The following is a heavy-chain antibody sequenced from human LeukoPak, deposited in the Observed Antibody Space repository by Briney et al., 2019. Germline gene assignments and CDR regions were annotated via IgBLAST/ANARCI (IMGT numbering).Heavy chain of an antibody. V-gene: IGHV1-2*04. CDR3: ARAGGYSSSWYGVRLSDAFVI. CDR1: GYTFTGYY. Sequence: ASVKVSCKASGYTFTGYYMHWVRQAPGQGLEWMGWINPNSGGTNYAQKLQGWVTMTRDTSISTAYMELSRLRSDDTAVYYCARAGGYSSSWYGVRLSDAFVIWGQGPMVTFFS. CDR2: INPNSGGT. J-gene: IGHJ3*02. D-gene: IGHD6-13*01.